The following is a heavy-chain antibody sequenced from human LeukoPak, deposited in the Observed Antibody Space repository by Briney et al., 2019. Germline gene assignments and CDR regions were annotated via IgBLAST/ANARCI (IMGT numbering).Heavy chain of an antibody. CDR3: AKVRLPITMIVVVSTGYFQH. D-gene: IGHD3-22*01. CDR2: ISGSGGST. Sequence: GGSLRLSCAASGFTFSSYAMSWVRQAPGKGLEWVSAISGSGGSTYYADSVKGRFTISRDNSKNTLYLQMNSLRAEDTAVYYCAKVRLPITMIVVVSTGYFQHWGQGTLVTVSS. CDR1: GFTFSSYA. J-gene: IGHJ1*01. V-gene: IGHV3-23*01.